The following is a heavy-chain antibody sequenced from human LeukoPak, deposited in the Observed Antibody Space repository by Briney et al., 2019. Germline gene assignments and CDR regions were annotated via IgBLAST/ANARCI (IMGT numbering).Heavy chain of an antibody. J-gene: IGHJ4*02. CDR2: INPNSGGT. D-gene: IGHD3-22*01. V-gene: IGHV1-2*02. CDR1: GYTFTGYY. CDR3: ARSWRYYDSSGYPDY. Sequence: ASVKVSCKASGYTFTGYYMHWVRQAPGQGLEWMGWINPNSGGTNYAQKFQGRVTMTRDMSTSTVYMELSSLRSEDTAVYCCARSWRYYDSSGYPDYWGQGTLVTVSS.